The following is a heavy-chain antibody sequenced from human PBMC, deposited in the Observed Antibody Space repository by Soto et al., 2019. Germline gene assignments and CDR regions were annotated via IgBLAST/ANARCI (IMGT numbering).Heavy chain of an antibody. CDR1: GYSISSSNW. CDR3: ARREIQGPIDY. D-gene: IGHD1-26*01. CDR2: IYYSGTT. V-gene: IGHV4-28*01. Sequence: QVQLQESGPGLVKPSDTLSLTCAVSGYSISSSNWWGWIRQPPGKGLEWIGSIYYSGTTYYNPSLKRRITIPVDTSKNQFSLRLTSVTAGDTAVYYCARREIQGPIDYWGQGTLVTVSS. J-gene: IGHJ4*02.